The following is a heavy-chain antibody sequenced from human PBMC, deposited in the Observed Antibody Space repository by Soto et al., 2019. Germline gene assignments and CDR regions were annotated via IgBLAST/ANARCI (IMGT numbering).Heavy chain of an antibody. Sequence: GGSLRLSCAASGFTFSSYGMHWVRQAPGKGLEWVAVISYDGSNKYYADSVKGRFTISRDNSKNTLYLQMNSLRAEDTAVYYCAKEAITMVRGVPLPPDDYRGQGTLVTVSS. J-gene: IGHJ4*02. CDR2: ISYDGSNK. CDR3: AKEAITMVRGVPLPPDDY. CDR1: GFTFSSYG. V-gene: IGHV3-30*18. D-gene: IGHD3-10*01.